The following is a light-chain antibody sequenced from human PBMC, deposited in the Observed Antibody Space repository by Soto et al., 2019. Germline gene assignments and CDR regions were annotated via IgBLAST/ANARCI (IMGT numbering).Light chain of an antibody. CDR3: SSYTSSTTL. CDR1: SSDVGGYDY. J-gene: IGLJ2*01. V-gene: IGLV2-14*01. CDR2: GVS. Sequence: QSALTQPASVSGSPGQSITISCTGTSSDVGGYDYVSWYQQHPGKAPRLMVYGVSNRPSGVSNRFSGSKSGNTASLTISGIQAEDEADYYCSSYTSSTTLFGGGTKLTVL.